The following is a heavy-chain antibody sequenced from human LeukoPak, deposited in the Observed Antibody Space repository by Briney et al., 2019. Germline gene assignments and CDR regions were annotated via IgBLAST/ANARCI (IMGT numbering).Heavy chain of an antibody. CDR1: GLVVSSNF. J-gene: IGHJ4*01. CDR3: ARGGDRWNYFDY. D-gene: IGHD4-23*01. V-gene: IGHV3-53*01. Sequence: GGSLRLSCAASGLVVSSNFMSWVRQAPGKGLEWVSVIYSGGKTFYADSVKGRFTVSRDNSMNTLSLQMSILRAEDTAVYYCARGGDRWNYFDYWGHGTLVTVSS. CDR2: IYSGGKT.